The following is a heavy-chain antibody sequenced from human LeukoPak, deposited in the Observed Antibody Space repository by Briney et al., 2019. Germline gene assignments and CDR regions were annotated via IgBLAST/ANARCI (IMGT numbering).Heavy chain of an antibody. D-gene: IGHD5-12*01. J-gene: IGHJ4*02. CDR2: MNPNSGNT. CDR3: ARSSYGGYAPFDY. V-gene: IGHV1-8*01. CDR1: GYTFTSYD. Sequence: ASVKVSCKASGYTFTSYDINWVRQATGQGLEWMGWMNPNSGNTGYAQESQGRVTMTWNTSISTAYMELSSLRSEDTAMYYCARSSYGGYAPFDYWGQGALVTVSS.